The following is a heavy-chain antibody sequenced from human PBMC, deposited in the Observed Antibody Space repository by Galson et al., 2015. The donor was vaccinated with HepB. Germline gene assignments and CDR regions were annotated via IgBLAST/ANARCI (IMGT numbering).Heavy chain of an antibody. CDR1: GFTFSSYG. CDR2: ISYDGSNK. V-gene: IGHV3-30*18. Sequence: SLRLSCAASGFTFSSYGMHWVRQAPGKGLEWVAVISYDGSNKYYADSVKGRFTISRDNSKNTLYLQMNSLRAEDTAVYYCAKEGTPYSHNADWFDPWGQGTLVTVSS. D-gene: IGHD2/OR15-2a*01. J-gene: IGHJ5*02. CDR3: AKEGTPYSHNADWFDP.